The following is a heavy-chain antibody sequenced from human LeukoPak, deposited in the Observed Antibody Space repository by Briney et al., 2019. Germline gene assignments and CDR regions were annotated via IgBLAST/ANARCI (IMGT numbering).Heavy chain of an antibody. CDR1: GYSLTELS. CDR3: ARYCSSTSCNYNWFDP. CDR2: FDPEDGET. Sequence: ASVKVSCKVSGYSLTELSMHWVRQSPGKGLEWMGGFDPEDGETIYAQKFQGRVTMTEDTSTDTAYMELSSLRSDDTAVYYWARYCSSTSCNYNWFDPWGQGTLVTVSS. D-gene: IGHD2-2*01. V-gene: IGHV1-24*01. J-gene: IGHJ5*02.